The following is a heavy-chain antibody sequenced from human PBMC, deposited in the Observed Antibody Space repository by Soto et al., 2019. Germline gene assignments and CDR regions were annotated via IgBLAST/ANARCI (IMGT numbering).Heavy chain of an antibody. D-gene: IGHD1-26*01. CDR2: ISYDGSNK. Sequence: GGSLRLSCASSGFTFSSYGMRLVRQAPGKGLEWVAVISYDGSNKYYADSVKGRFTISRDNSKNTLYLQMNSLRAEDTAVYYCAKDADPSGSYYFDYWGQGTLVTVSS. V-gene: IGHV3-30*18. CDR1: GFTFSSYG. J-gene: IGHJ4*02. CDR3: AKDADPSGSYYFDY.